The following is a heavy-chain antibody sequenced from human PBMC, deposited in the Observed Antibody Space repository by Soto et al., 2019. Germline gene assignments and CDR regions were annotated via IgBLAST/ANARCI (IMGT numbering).Heavy chain of an antibody. Sequence: LETMSLSSTVIYGSMISYYWRWIRQPTGKGLEWIGYIYYSGSTNYNPSLKSRVTISVDTAKNQFSLKLSSVTAADTAVYYCARQRADYYDSSGYHWFGYWGQGTLVTVSS. CDR2: IYYSGST. D-gene: IGHD3-22*01. CDR1: YGSMISYY. V-gene: IGHV4-59*08. CDR3: ARQRADYYDSSGYHWFGY. J-gene: IGHJ4*02.